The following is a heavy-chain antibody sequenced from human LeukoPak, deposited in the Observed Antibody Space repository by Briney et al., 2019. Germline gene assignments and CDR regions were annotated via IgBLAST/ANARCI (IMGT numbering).Heavy chain of an antibody. Sequence: IKEDGSEINYVDSVKGRFTISRDNAKNSLYLQINSLRIEDTAVYYCARDRGYSSFDYWGQGTLVTVSS. J-gene: IGHJ4*02. CDR2: IKEDGSEI. CDR3: ARDRGYSSFDY. D-gene: IGHD4-23*01. V-gene: IGHV3-7*01.